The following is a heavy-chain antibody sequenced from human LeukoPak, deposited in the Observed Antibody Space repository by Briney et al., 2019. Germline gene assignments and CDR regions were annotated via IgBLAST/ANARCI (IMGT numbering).Heavy chain of an antibody. CDR2: ISGSGGST. CDR1: GFTLSSYA. J-gene: IGHJ6*02. D-gene: IGHD2-2*01. Sequence: PGGSLRLSCAASGFTLSSYAMSWVRQAPGKGLEWVSAISGSGGSTYYADSAKGRFTISRDNSKNTLYLQMNSLRAEDTAVYYCAKGSQLLLDGMDVWGQGTTVTVSS. V-gene: IGHV3-23*01. CDR3: AKGSQLLLDGMDV.